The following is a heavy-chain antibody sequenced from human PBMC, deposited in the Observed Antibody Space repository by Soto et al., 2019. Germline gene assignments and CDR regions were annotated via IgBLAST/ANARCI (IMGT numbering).Heavy chain of an antibody. CDR3: ARGLHYYDSSGYYGY. CDR1: GGTFSSYA. D-gene: IGHD3-22*01. CDR2: IIPIFGTA. V-gene: IGHV1-69*01. J-gene: IGHJ4*02. Sequence: QVQLVQSGAEVKKPGSSVKVSCKASGGTFSSYAISWVRQAPGQGLEWIGGIIPIFGTANYAQKFQGRVTITADESTSTADMELSSLRSEDTVVYYCARGLHYYDSSGYYGYWGQGTLVTVSS.